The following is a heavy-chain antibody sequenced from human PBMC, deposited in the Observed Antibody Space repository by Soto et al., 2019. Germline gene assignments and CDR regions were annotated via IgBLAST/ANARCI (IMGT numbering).Heavy chain of an antibody. D-gene: IGHD3-22*01. J-gene: IGHJ4*02. CDR2: ISSSSSYI. CDR3: ARWKEDYYDSSGYFPWDY. V-gene: IGHV3-21*01. CDR1: GFTFSSYS. Sequence: GGSLRLSCAASGFTFSSYSMNWVRQAPGKGLEWVSSISSSSSYIYYADSVKGRFTISRDNAKNSLYLQMNSLRAEDTAVYYCARWKEDYYDSSGYFPWDYWGQGTLVTVSS.